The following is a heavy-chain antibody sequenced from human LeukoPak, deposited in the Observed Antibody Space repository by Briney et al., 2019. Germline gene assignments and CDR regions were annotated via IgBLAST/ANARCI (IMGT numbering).Heavy chain of an antibody. Sequence: GGSLRLSCAASGFNFNGAWLSWVRQAPGKGLEWVGRVKSKADGATRDYAAPVKDRFTISRDDSQNMLYLQMSSLKTEDTAVYYCIADAPSIDAQIDYWGQGTLVTVSS. D-gene: IGHD2/OR15-2a*01. CDR1: GFNFNGAW. J-gene: IGHJ4*02. CDR2: VKSKADGATR. V-gene: IGHV3-15*01. CDR3: IADAPSIDAQIDY.